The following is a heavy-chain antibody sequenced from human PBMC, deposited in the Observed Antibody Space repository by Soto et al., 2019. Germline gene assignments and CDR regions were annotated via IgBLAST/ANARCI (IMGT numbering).Heavy chain of an antibody. D-gene: IGHD1-26*01. V-gene: IGHV3-23*01. J-gene: IGHJ4*02. CDR3: ARIGWTAAAADWEFDH. CDR1: GFTFSIYA. Sequence: PGGSLRLSGAASGFTFSIYAISWIRQAPWKGLEWVSAFRGSDDTTYYADSVKGRFTISRDTSKDTLYLQMNSLRVEDTAIYYCARIGWTAAAADWEFDHCGQGTLVTVCS. CDR2: FRGSDDTT.